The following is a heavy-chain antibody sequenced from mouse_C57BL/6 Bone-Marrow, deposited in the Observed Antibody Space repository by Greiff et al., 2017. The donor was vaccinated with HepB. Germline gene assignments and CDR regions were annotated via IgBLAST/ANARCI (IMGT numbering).Heavy chain of an antibody. CDR2: INPSSGYT. J-gene: IGHJ3*01. CDR1: GYTFTSYW. D-gene: IGHD2-4*01. CDR3: ARIVGLRRGFAY. V-gene: IGHV1-7*01. Sequence: QVQLQQSGAELAKPGASVKLSCKASGYTFTSYWMHWVKQRPGQGLEWIGYINPSSGYTKYNQKFKDKATLTADKYSSTADMQLSSLTYEDSAVYYCARIVGLRRGFAYWGQGTLVTVSA.